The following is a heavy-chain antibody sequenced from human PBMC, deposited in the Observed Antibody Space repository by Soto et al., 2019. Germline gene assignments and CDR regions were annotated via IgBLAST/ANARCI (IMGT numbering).Heavy chain of an antibody. CDR2: ISAYNGNT. Sequence: ASVKVSCKASGYTFTSYGISWVRQAPGQGFEWMGWISAYNGNTNYAQKFQGRVTMTRDTSTSTVYMELSSLRSEDTAVYYCARDWGGGSCYGMDVWGQGTTVTVSS. V-gene: IGHV1-18*01. CDR1: GYTFTSYG. D-gene: IGHD2-15*01. CDR3: ARDWGGGSCYGMDV. J-gene: IGHJ6*02.